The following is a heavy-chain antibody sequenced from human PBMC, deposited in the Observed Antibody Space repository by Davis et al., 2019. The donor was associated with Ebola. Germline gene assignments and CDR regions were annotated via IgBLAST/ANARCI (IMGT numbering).Heavy chain of an antibody. CDR3: ARGYSGSYGY. J-gene: IGHJ4*02. Sequence: GESLKISCAASGFTFSSYSMNWVRQAPGKGLEWVSYISSSSSTIYYADSVKGRFTISRDNAKNSLYLQMNSLRAEDTAVYYCARGYSGSYGYWGQGTLVTVSS. D-gene: IGHD1-26*01. CDR1: GFTFSSYS. V-gene: IGHV3-48*04. CDR2: ISSSSSTI.